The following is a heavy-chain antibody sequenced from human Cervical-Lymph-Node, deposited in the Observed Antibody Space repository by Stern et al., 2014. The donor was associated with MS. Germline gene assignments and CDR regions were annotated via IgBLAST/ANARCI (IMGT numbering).Heavy chain of an antibody. CDR1: GDSISSSNW. V-gene: IGHV4-4*02. CDR3: VRALGSSSFRYWFDP. Sequence: VQLVESGPGLVKPSGTLSLTCAVSGDSISSSNWWSWVRQSPGKGLEWVGDIYHAGTTNYNSTLKSRLTIAATTPKNQFPLKLTSVTAADTAVYYCVRALGSSSFRYWFDPWGQGTLVIVSS. D-gene: IGHD6-13*01. CDR2: IYHAGTT. J-gene: IGHJ5*02.